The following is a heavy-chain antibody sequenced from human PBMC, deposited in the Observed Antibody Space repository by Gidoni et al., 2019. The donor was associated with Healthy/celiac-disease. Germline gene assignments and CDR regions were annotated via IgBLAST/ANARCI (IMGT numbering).Heavy chain of an antibody. J-gene: IGHJ4*02. D-gene: IGHD3-16*01. CDR1: GGSFSGYY. V-gene: IGHV4-34*01. CDR3: ASSTWGFIRMGY. Sequence: QVQLQQWGAGLLTPSETLSLPCAVYGGSFSGYYWSWIRQHPGKGLEWIGEINHSGSTNYNPSLKRRVTISVDTSKNQFSLKLSSVTAADTAVYYCASSTWGFIRMGYWGQGTLVTVSS. CDR2: INHSGST.